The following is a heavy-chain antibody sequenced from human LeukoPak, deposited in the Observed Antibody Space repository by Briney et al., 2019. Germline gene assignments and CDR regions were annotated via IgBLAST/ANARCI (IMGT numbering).Heavy chain of an antibody. J-gene: IGHJ5*02. CDR3: ARGQGASRGWFDP. V-gene: IGHV3-53*01. CDR2: FYSGGST. CDR1: GFTVSSNY. D-gene: IGHD4/OR15-4a*01. Sequence: GGPLRLSCAASGFTVSSNYVSWVRQAPGKGLEWVSVFYSGGSTYYADSVQGRFTLSRDNSKNTVYLQMNSLRAEDTAVYYCARGQGASRGWFDPWGQGTLVTVSS.